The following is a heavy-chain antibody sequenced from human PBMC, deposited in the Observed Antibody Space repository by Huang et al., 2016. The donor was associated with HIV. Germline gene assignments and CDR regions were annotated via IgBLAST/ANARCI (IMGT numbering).Heavy chain of an antibody. CDR3: TRAVGFAENWFDI. J-gene: IGHJ5*02. Sequence: QVQLVQSGAEVKRPGASVKVSCKASGYPFRDYSINWVRQAPGQGLEWMVGMNPDSGNTGDAPSLQGRVTMTREISISTAYMELRSLRFEDTAVYYCTRAVGFAENWFDIWGQGTPVIVSS. CDR1: GYPFRDYS. CDR2: MNPDSGNT. V-gene: IGHV1-8*02. D-gene: IGHD3-10*01.